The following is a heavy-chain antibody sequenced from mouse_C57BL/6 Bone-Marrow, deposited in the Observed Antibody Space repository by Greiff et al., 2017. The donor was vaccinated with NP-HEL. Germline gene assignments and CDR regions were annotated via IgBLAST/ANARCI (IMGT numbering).Heavy chain of an antibody. CDR2: IRNKANGYTT. J-gene: IGHJ3*01. V-gene: IGHV7-3*01. Sequence: DVKLQESGGGLVQPGGSLSLSCAASGFTFTDYYMSWVRQPPGKALEWLGFIRNKANGYTTEYSASVKGRFTISRDTSQSILYLQINALRAEDSATYCCESLTGREFAYWGQGTLVTVSA. CDR3: ESLTGREFAY. CDR1: GFTFTDYY. D-gene: IGHD4-1*01.